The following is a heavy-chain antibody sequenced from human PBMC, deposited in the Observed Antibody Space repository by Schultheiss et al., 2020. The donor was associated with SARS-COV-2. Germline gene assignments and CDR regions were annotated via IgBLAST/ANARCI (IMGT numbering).Heavy chain of an antibody. J-gene: IGHJ5*02. CDR3: ARGGRAVVIAIRRVGLWFDP. Sequence: SQTLSLTCTVSGGSVSSGSDHWSWIRQPPGKGLEWIGYIYYSGNTKYNPSLKSRVTISVDTSKNQFSLKLSSVTAADTAVYYCARGGRAVVIAIRRVGLWFDPWGQGTLVTVSS. V-gene: IGHV4-61*01. CDR1: GGSVSSGSDH. CDR2: IYYSGNT. D-gene: IGHD2-21*01.